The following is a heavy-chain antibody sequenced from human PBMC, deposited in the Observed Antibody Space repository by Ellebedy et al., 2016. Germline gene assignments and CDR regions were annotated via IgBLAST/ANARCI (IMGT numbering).Heavy chain of an antibody. CDR2: IYSGGST. CDR3: ARDSPGSYLFDY. Sequence: GGSLRLSCAASGFTVSSNYMSWVRQAPGKGLEWVSVIYSGGSTYYADSVKGRFTISRDNSKNTLYLQMNSLRAEDTAVYYCARDSPGSYLFDYWGQGTLVTVSS. V-gene: IGHV3-66*01. J-gene: IGHJ4*02. D-gene: IGHD1-26*01. CDR1: GFTVSSNY.